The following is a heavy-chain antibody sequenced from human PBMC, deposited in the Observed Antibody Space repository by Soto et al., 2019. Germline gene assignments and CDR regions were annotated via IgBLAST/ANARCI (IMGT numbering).Heavy chain of an antibody. CDR2: IYNSGST. CDR1: GGSINSGVYY. Sequence: QVHLQESGPRLVKPSQTLSLTCTVSGGSINSGVYYWSWIRQHPGKGLEWIGYIYNSGSTYYNPSLNIRVTISVDTSKNQFSLKLRSVPAADTAVYDCAGELSERWLQFGWFDHWGQGTLVTVSS. CDR3: AGELSERWLQFGWFDH. V-gene: IGHV4-31*03. J-gene: IGHJ5*02. D-gene: IGHD5-12*01.